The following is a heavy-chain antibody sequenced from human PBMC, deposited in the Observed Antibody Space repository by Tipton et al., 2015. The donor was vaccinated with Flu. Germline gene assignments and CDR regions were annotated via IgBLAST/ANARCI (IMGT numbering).Heavy chain of an antibody. J-gene: IGHJ4*02. Sequence: SGFTFRTNGMHWVRQAPGKGLEWVALIRHYVTNTYYVDSVRGRFTISRDNSKNTVYLQMNNLRGEDTAVYYCAKDNDPSNVPHYWGQGTLVTVSS. CDR1: GFTFRTNG. CDR2: IRHYVTNT. V-gene: IGHV3-30*02. D-gene: IGHD1-1*01. CDR3: AKDNDPSNVPHY.